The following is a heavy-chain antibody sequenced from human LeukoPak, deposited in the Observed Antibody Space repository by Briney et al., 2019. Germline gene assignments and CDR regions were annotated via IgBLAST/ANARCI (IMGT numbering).Heavy chain of an antibody. J-gene: IGHJ6*03. CDR2: ISSSSSYI. Sequence: GGSLRLSCAASGFKFSSYSMKWVRQAPGKGLEWVSFISSSSSYIYYADSLKGRFTISRDNAKNSLYLQMNSLRAEDTAVYYCARVGRSVTTSYYYYYYMDVWGKGTTVTVSS. CDR1: GFKFSSYS. V-gene: IGHV3-21*01. D-gene: IGHD4-17*01. CDR3: ARVGRSVTTSYYYYYYMDV.